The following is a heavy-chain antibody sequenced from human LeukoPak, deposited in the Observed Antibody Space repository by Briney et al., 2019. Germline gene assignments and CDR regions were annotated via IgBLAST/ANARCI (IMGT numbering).Heavy chain of an antibody. CDR3: ARVDDILTGYVLVDY. D-gene: IGHD3-9*01. CDR2: ISAYNGNT. V-gene: IGHV1-18*01. J-gene: IGHJ4*02. CDR1: GYTFTSYG. Sequence: ASVKVFCKASGYTFTSYGISWVRQAPGQGLEWMGWISAYNGNTNYAQKLQGRVTMTTDTSTSTAYMELRSLRSDDTAVYYCARVDDILTGYVLVDYWGQGTLVTVSS.